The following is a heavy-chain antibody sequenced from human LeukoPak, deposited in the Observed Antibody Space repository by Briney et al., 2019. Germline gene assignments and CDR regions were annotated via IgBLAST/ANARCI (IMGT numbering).Heavy chain of an antibody. V-gene: IGHV1-2*02. Sequence: ASVKVSCKASGYTFTGYYMHWVRQAPGQGLGWMGWINPNSGGTNYAQKFQGRVTMTRDTSISTAYMELSRLRSDDTAVYYCARERGIAATSYYYYGMDVWGQGTTVTVSS. J-gene: IGHJ6*02. CDR1: GYTFTGYY. CDR2: INPNSGGT. CDR3: ARERGIAATSYYYYGMDV. D-gene: IGHD2-15*01.